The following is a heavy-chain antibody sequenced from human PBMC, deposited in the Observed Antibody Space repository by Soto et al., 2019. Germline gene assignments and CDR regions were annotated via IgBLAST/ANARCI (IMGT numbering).Heavy chain of an antibody. Sequence: LSCAASGFPFSSFAMSWVRQAPGKGLEWVAVISYDGSNKYYADSVKGRFTISRDNSKNTLYLQMNSLRAEDTAVYYCARGLKGDYYYYYGMDVWGQGTTVTVSS. D-gene: IGHD2-21*02. J-gene: IGHJ6*02. CDR2: ISYDGSNK. V-gene: IGHV3-30-3*01. CDR3: ARGLKGDYYYYYGMDV. CDR1: GFPFSSFA.